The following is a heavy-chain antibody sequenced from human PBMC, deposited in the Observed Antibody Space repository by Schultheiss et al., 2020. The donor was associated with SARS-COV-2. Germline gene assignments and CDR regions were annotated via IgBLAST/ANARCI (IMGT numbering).Heavy chain of an antibody. Sequence: GGSLRLSCTASGFTFGDYAMSWFRQAPGKGLEWVAVISYDGSNRYYADSVKGRFTISRDNSKNTLYLQMNSLRAEDTAVYYCARNDDATGMDVWGQGTTVTVSS. CDR2: ISYDGSNR. J-gene: IGHJ6*02. D-gene: IGHD1-1*01. V-gene: IGHV3-30*04. CDR1: GFTFGDYA. CDR3: ARNDDATGMDV.